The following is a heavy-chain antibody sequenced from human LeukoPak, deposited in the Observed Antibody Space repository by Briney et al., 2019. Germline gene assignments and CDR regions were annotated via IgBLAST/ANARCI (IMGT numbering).Heavy chain of an antibody. Sequence: SETLSLTCTVSGYSITSGYFWGWIRQPPGKGLEWIGSIYYSGSTYYNPSLKSRVTISVDTSKNQFSLKLSSVTAADTAVYYCARDYSSGWFSVDYFDYWGQGTLVTVSS. V-gene: IGHV4-38-2*02. CDR1: GYSITSGYF. D-gene: IGHD6-19*01. CDR3: ARDYSSGWFSVDYFDY. CDR2: IYYSGST. J-gene: IGHJ4*02.